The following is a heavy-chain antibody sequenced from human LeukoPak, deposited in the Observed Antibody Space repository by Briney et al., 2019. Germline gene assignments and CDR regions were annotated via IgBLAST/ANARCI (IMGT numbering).Heavy chain of an antibody. V-gene: IGHV4-4*02. Sequence: SGTLSLTCAVSGGSILTTNWWSWVRQPPGKGLEWIGEVHLSAASNYNPSLKSRVNMSIDKSKNQLSLELTSVTAADTAIYYCTRESGAFSPFGFWGEGTLVTVSS. CDR3: TRESGAFSPFGF. CDR2: VHLSAAS. D-gene: IGHD1-26*01. CDR1: GGSILTTNW. J-gene: IGHJ4*02.